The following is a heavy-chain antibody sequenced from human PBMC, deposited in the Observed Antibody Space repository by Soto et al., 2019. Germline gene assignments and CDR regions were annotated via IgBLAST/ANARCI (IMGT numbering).Heavy chain of an antibody. CDR3: ARLYNWNDVEWGTRAVLDY. V-gene: IGHV4-34*01. D-gene: IGHD1-20*01. J-gene: IGHJ4*02. CDR2: INHSGST. Sequence: SETLSLTCAVYGGSFSGYYWSWIRQPPGKGLEWIGEINHSGSTNYNPSLKSRVTISVDTSKNQFSLRLSSVTAADTAVYYCARLYNWNDVEWGTRAVLDYWGQGTLVTVSS. CDR1: GGSFSGYY.